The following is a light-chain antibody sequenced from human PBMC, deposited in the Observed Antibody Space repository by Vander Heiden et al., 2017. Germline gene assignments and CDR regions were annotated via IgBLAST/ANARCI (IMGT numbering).Light chain of an antibody. CDR3: QQSDSTPMT. Sequence: IQMTQSPSSLYASVGDRVTITCRASQTISSYLNWYQQKPGKAPKLLIYSASSLQSWVPSMFSGSGAGTDYSPTISRLQPEDFSTYYCQQSDSTPMTFGQGTKVEIK. CDR1: QTISSY. J-gene: IGKJ1*01. V-gene: IGKV1-39*01. CDR2: SAS.